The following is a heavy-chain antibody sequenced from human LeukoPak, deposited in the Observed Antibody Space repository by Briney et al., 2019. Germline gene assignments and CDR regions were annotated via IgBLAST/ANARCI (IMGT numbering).Heavy chain of an antibody. D-gene: IGHD2-8*01. CDR2: MSYDENTE. CDR1: RFIFSVYG. CDR3: ARDGSTNSQNWFDP. V-gene: IGHV3-33*05. J-gene: IGHJ5*02. Sequence: GGSLGLSCVASRFIFSVYGMHWVRQAPGKGLEWVAFMSYDENTEYYIDSVKGRFTISRDNSKNTLFLQLNNLRPEDTGVYYCARDGSTNSQNWFDPWGQGTLVIVSS.